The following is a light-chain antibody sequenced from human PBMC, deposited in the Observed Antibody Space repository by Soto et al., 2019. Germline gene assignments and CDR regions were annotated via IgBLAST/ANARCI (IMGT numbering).Light chain of an antibody. J-gene: IGKJ3*01. CDR1: QGISNY. Sequence: DIQMTQSPSSLSASVGDRVTITCRASQGISNYLAWYQQKPGKVPKLLIYAASTLQSGVPSRFSGSGSGTDFTLTISSLQPEDVATYYCQKYNSAPFFGPGTKVDLK. CDR3: QKYNSAPF. CDR2: AAS. V-gene: IGKV1-27*01.